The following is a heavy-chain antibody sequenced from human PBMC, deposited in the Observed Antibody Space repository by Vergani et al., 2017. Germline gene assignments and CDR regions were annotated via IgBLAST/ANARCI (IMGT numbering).Heavy chain of an antibody. D-gene: IGHD5-24*01. V-gene: IGHV1-69*17. CDR2: IIPIFGIA. J-gene: IGHJ4*02. CDR3: AGSARGVATSLGISYFDY. Sequence: QVQLVQSGAEVKKPGSSVKVSCKASGGTFSSYAISWVRQAPGQGLEWMGGIIPIFGIANYAQKFQGRVTITADKSTSTAYMELSSLRSEDTAVYYCAGSARGVATSLGISYFDYWGQGTLVTVSS. CDR1: GGTFSSYA.